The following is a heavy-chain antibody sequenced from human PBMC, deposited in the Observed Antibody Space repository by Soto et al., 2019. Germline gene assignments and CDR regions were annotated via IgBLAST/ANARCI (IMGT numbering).Heavy chain of an antibody. CDR1: GGSVSSGSYY. CDR3: ARAPPRSYYYGMDV. V-gene: IGHV4-61*01. Sequence: SVTLSLTCTVSGGSVSSGSYYWSWIRQPPGKGLEWIGYNYYSGSTNYNPSLKSRVTISVDTSKNQFSLKLSSVTAADTAVYYCARAPPRSYYYGMDVWGQGTTVTVSS. CDR2: NYYSGST. J-gene: IGHJ6*02.